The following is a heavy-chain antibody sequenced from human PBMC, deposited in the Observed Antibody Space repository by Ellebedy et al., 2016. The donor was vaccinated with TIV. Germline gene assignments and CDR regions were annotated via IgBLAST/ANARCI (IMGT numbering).Heavy chain of an antibody. D-gene: IGHD3-22*01. J-gene: IGHJ1*01. Sequence: GESLKISXAASGFTFTNARMNWVRQAPGKGLEWVGRIKPKTDGGTTDYAAPVEGRFTISRDDSKNTLYLQMNSLKTEDTGVYYCRAIVVMTTDVYFQQWGQGTLVTVSS. CDR2: IKPKTDGGTT. CDR3: RAIVVMTTDVYFQQ. CDR1: GFTFTNAR. V-gene: IGHV3-15*01.